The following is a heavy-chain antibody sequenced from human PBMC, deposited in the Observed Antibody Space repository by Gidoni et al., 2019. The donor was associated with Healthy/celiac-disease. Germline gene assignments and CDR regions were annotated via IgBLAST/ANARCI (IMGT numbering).Heavy chain of an antibody. CDR3: ARGQAGSGA. CDR2: SIPIFGTA. V-gene: IGHV1-69*01. D-gene: IGHD3-10*01. CDR1: GGTFSSYA. Sequence: QVQLVQSGAAVKKPGSAVKVSCRASGGTFSSYATSGVRQAPGQGLECMGGSIPIFGTANYAQKFQGRGTITADESTSTAYMELSGLGSEDTAVYYCARGQAGSGAWGQGTLVTVSS. J-gene: IGHJ5*02.